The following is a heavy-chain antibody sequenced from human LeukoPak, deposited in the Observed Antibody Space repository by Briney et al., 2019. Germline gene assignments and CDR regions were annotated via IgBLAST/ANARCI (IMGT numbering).Heavy chain of an antibody. CDR3: ARDRYSSGWYDY. CDR1: GFTFSSYA. V-gene: IGHV3-30-3*01. Sequence: PGGSLRLFCAASGFTFSSYAMHWVRQAPGKGLEWVAVISYDGSNKYYADSVKGRFTISRDNSKNTLYLQMNSLRAEDTAVYYCARDRYSSGWYDYWGQGTLVTVSS. J-gene: IGHJ4*02. CDR2: ISYDGSNK. D-gene: IGHD6-19*01.